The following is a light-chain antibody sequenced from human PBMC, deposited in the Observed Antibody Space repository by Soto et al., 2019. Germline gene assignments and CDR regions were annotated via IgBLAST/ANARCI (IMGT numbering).Light chain of an antibody. Sequence: DIQLTQSPSFLSASVGDRVTITCRASQGISSYLACYHQKPGKAPKLLIYAASTLQSGVPSRFSGSGSGTEFTLTISSLQPEDFATYYCQQLNSYPPKLTFGGGTKVEIK. CDR2: AAS. J-gene: IGKJ4*01. CDR1: QGISSY. V-gene: IGKV1-9*01. CDR3: QQLNSYPPKLT.